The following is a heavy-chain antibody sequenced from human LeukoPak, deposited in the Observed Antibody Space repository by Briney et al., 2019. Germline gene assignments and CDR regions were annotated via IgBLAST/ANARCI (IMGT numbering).Heavy chain of an antibody. CDR1: GYTFTIYY. J-gene: IGHJ4*02. D-gene: IGHD3-22*01. CDR3: ARGPGPADDGGGYCFDY. Sequence: GASVTVSFTASGYTFTIYYMHWVRQAPGQGLEWMGIINPSGGSTSYAQKFQGRVTMTRDTSTSTVYMELSSLRSEDTAVYYCARGPGPADDGGGYCFDYWGQGTLVTVSS. CDR2: INPSGGST. V-gene: IGHV1-46*01.